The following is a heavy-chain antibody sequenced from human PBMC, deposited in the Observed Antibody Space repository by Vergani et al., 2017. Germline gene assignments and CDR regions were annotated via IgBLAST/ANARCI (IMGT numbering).Heavy chain of an antibody. J-gene: IGHJ4*02. CDR3: ARTLSDSRGYYLDY. CDR1: GFSLTTYGMR. V-gene: IGHV2-70*04. CDR2: IDWDDDT. Sequence: QVTLKESGPALVKPTQTLTLTCTFSGFSLTTYGMRVSWIRQPPGKALEWLARIDWDDDTYYRTSQRTRLTISKDTFKNQVALTMTNMDPVDTATYYCARTLSDSRGYYLDYWGQGTLVTVSS. D-gene: IGHD3-22*01.